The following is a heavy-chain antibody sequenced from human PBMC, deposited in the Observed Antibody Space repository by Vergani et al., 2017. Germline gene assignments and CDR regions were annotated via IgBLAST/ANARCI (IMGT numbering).Heavy chain of an antibody. Sequence: QVQLQESGPGLVKPSETLSLTCTVSGGSISSYYWSWIRQPPGKGLEWIGYIYYSGSTNYNPSLKSRVTISVDTSKNQCSLKLSSVTAADTAVYYCARDIGGEPPMADLWFDPWGQGTLVTVSS. V-gene: IGHV4-59*01. D-gene: IGHD3-16*01. CDR2: IYYSGST. CDR1: GGSISSYY. J-gene: IGHJ5*02. CDR3: ARDIGGEPPMADLWFDP.